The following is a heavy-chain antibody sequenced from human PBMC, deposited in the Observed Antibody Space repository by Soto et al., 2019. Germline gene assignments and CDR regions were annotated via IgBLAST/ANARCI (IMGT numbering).Heavy chain of an antibody. D-gene: IGHD2-8*01. V-gene: IGHV3-64D*06. Sequence: DVQLVESGGGLIQPGGSLRLSCSGSGFTFSSFLMHWVRQAPGKGLEYVAGISDSGGSTYYADSVQGRFTISRDSSTLYLQMSGLRPEDTALYYCVKEGTMVPMYWFGAWGQGTLVTVSS. CDR1: GFTFSSFL. CDR3: VKEGTMVPMYWFGA. J-gene: IGHJ5*02. CDR2: ISDSGGST.